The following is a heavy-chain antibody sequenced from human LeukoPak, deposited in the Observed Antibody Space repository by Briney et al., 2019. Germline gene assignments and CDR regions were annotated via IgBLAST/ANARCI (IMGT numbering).Heavy chain of an antibody. J-gene: IGHJ4*02. Sequence: TSETLSPTCTVSGGSISSYYWSWIRQPPGKGLEWIGYIYYSGTTNYNPSLKSRVTISVDTSKNQFSLKLSSVTAADTAVYYCARGVYIAAAQYGYWGQGTLVTVSS. CDR3: ARGVYIAAAQYGY. D-gene: IGHD6-13*01. CDR1: GGSISSYY. CDR2: IYYSGTT. V-gene: IGHV4-59*01.